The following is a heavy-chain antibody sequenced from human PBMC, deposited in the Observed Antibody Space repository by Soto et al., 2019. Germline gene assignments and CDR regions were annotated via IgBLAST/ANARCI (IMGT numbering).Heavy chain of an antibody. D-gene: IGHD3-10*01. V-gene: IGHV1-2*02. J-gene: IGHJ6*01. CDR3: AGDFTTRSYGVDV. Sequence: QAQLVQSGAEVKKPGASVKVSCKASGYTFTGAYIHWVRQAPGQGLEWMGCINPNSGGTEFAQKFQGRVTVTRDTSITTVYMEMNRLKSDDTGVYYSAGDFTTRSYGVDVWGQGTAVTVSS. CDR2: INPNSGGT. CDR1: GYTFTGAY.